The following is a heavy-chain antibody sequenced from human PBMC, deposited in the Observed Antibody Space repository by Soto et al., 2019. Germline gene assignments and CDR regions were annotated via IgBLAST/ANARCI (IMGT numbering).Heavy chain of an antibody. D-gene: IGHD3-22*01. V-gene: IGHV3-74*01. CDR1: GFTFSSYW. CDR2: INSDGSRT. Sequence: EVQLVESGGGIVQPGGSLRLSCAASGFTFSSYWMHWARQAPGKGLVWVSRINSDGSRTNYADSAKGRFTISRDNAKNTVYLQMNSLRAEDTAVYYCARGDGDYYDGNGYLGRHWGQGTLVTVSS. J-gene: IGHJ4*02. CDR3: ARGDGDYYDGNGYLGRH.